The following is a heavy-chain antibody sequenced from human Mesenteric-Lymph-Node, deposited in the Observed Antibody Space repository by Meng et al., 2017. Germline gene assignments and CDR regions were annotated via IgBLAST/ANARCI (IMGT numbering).Heavy chain of an antibody. CDR3: ARSGERDILTGYGDY. CDR2: IKKDGNEI. CDR1: GFTFSTYW. V-gene: IGHV3-7*01. D-gene: IGHD3-9*01. Sequence: GESLKISCAASGFTFSTYWMAWVRQAPGKGLEWVANIKKDGNEIYYVDSVKGRFTVSRDNSKNTLYLQMNSLRAEDTAVYYCARSGERDILTGYGDYWGQGTLVTVSS. J-gene: IGHJ4*02.